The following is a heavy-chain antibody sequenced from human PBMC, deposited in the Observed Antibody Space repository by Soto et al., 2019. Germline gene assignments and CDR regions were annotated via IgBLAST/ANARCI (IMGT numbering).Heavy chain of an antibody. Sequence: QVQLVESGGGVVQPGRSLRLSCAASGFTFSTHVMHWVRQAPGKGLEWVAVISHDGSGKYTADSVKGRFTISRDNSKNALYLQLDSLRPEDTAVYYCANDRGTVFEVIKYHFDYWGQGTLLTVAS. CDR3: ANDRGTVFEVIKYHFDY. D-gene: IGHD3-3*01. CDR1: GFTFSTHV. CDR2: ISHDGSGK. J-gene: IGHJ4*02. V-gene: IGHV3-30*18.